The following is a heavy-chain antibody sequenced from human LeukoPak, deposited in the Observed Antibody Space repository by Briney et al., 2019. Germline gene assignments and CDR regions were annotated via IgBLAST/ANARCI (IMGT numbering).Heavy chain of an antibody. Sequence: GGSLRLSCAASGFTFSSYGMHWVRQAPGKGLEWVAFIRHDGSNKYYADSVKGRFTISRDNSKNTLYLQMNSLRAEDTAVYYCAKDIVVVPAAMSHWGQGTLVTVSS. CDR2: IRHDGSNK. J-gene: IGHJ4*02. V-gene: IGHV3-30*02. D-gene: IGHD2-2*01. CDR1: GFTFSSYG. CDR3: AKDIVVVPAAMSH.